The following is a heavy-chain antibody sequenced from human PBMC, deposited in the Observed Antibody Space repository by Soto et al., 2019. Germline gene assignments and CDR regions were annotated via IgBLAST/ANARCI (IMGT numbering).Heavy chain of an antibody. CDR3: ARDVVDFDY. J-gene: IGHJ4*02. Sequence: EVQLVESGGGLVQPGGSLRLSCVASGFTFSSYWMSWVRQAPGKGLEWVANIKQDGSEKYYVDSVKGRFTISRDNAKNSLYLQMNSLRAEDTAVYYCARDVVDFDYWGQGTLVTVSS. CDR2: IKQDGSEK. V-gene: IGHV3-7*05. D-gene: IGHD2-21*01. CDR1: GFTFSSYW.